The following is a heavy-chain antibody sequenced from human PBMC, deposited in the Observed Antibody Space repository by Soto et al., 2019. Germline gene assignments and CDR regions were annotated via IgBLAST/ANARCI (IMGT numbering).Heavy chain of an antibody. CDR1: GGSISSGGYY. J-gene: IGHJ6*02. D-gene: IGHD2-21*01. CDR3: ARAVMGAYGMDV. CDR2: IYYSGST. V-gene: IGHV4-31*03. Sequence: PSETLSLTCTVSGGSISSGGYYWSWIRQHPGKGLEWIGYIYYSGSTYYNPSLKSRVTISVDTSKNQFSLKLSSVTAADTAVYYCARAVMGAYGMDVWGQGTTVTVSS.